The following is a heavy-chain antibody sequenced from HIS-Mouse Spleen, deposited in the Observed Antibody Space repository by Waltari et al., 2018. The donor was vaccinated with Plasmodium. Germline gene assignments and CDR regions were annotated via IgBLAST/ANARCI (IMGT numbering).Heavy chain of an antibody. CDR1: GFTLRSYA. CDR2: ISYDGSNK. Sequence: QVQLVESGGGVVQPGRSLRLSCAASGFTLRSYAMHWVRQAPGKGLEWVAVISYDGSNKYYADSVKGRFTISRDNSKNTLYLQMNSLRAEDTAVYYCARDGLVGDGYWGQGTLVTVSS. J-gene: IGHJ4*02. CDR3: ARDGLVGDGY. D-gene: IGHD3-16*01. V-gene: IGHV3-30-3*01.